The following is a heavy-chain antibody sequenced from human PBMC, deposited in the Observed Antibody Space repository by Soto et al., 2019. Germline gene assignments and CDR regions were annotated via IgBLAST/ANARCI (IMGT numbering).Heavy chain of an antibody. D-gene: IGHD2-2*01. Sequence: QVQLVQSGAEVKKPGASVKVSCRASGYTFTGYYMHWVRQAPGQGLEWMGWINPNSGGTNYAQNFQGWVTMTRDTSFSTAYMELSRLRSDDTAVYYCARTHCSSTRCYVGSWDYWGQGTLVTVSS. CDR3: ARTHCSSTRCYVGSWDY. V-gene: IGHV1-2*04. CDR1: GYTFTGYY. CDR2: INPNSGGT. J-gene: IGHJ4*02.